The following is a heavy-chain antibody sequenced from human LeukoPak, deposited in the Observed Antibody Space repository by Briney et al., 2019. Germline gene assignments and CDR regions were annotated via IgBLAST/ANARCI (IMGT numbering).Heavy chain of an antibody. CDR3: ARAYSSSWYQEY. D-gene: IGHD6-13*01. CDR1: GYSFTSYW. CDR2: IDPSDSYT. J-gene: IGHJ4*02. V-gene: IGHV5-10-1*01. Sequence: GESLRISCKGSGYSFTSYWISWVRQMPGKGLEWMGRIDPSDSYTNYGPSFQGHVTISADKSISTAYLQWSSLKASDTAMYYCARAYSSSWYQEYWGQGTLVTVSS.